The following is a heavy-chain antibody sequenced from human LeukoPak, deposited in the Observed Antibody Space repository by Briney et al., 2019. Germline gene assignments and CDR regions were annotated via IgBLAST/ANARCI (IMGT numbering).Heavy chain of an antibody. Sequence: SETLSLTCAVYGGSFSGYYWSWIRHPPGKGLEWIGEINHSGSTNYNPSLKSRVTISVDTSKNQFSLKLSSVTAADTAVYYCASINGGTPFYYYMDVWGKGTTVTVSS. CDR2: INHSGST. J-gene: IGHJ6*03. CDR3: ASINGGTPFYYYMDV. D-gene: IGHD3-16*01. CDR1: GGSFSGYY. V-gene: IGHV4-34*01.